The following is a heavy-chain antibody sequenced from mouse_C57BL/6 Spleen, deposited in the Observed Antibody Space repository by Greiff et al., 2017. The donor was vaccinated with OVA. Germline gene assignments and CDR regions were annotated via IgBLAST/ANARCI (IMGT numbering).Heavy chain of an antibody. CDR2: ILPGSGST. D-gene: IGHD1-1*01. CDR1: GYTFTGYW. Sequence: VQLQQSGAELMKPGASVKLSCKATGYTFTGYWIEWVKQRPGHGLEWIGEILPGSGSTNYNEKFKGKATFTADTSSNTAYMQRSSLTTEDSAIYYCARPYYYGSSYDYAMDYWGQGTSVTVSS. CDR3: ARPYYYGSSYDYAMDY. V-gene: IGHV1-9*01. J-gene: IGHJ4*01.